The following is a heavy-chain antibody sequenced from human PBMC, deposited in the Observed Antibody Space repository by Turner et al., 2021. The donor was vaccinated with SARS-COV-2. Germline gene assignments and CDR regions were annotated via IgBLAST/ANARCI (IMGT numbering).Heavy chain of an antibody. Sequence: QVQLVESGGGVVQPGRYLRLYCAAAGFTFSHYVLHLVRQAPGKGLELVAVISYDGSNKYYADSVKGRFTISRDNSKNTLYLQMNSLRAEDTAVYYCAKSGGMYCSGGNCYSSYFDYWGQGTLVTVSS. V-gene: IGHV3-30*18. J-gene: IGHJ4*02. CDR2: ISYDGSNK. CDR3: AKSGGMYCSGGNCYSSYFDY. D-gene: IGHD2-15*01. CDR1: GFTFSHYV.